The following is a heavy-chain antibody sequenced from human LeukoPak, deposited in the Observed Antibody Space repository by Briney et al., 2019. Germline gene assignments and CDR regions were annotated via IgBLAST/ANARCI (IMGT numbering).Heavy chain of an antibody. Sequence: GGSLRLSCAASGFTFSNYWMSWVRQAPGKGLEWVANIKQDGTEKYYVDSVKGRFTISRDNAKNSLYLQMNSLRADDTALYYCARHNPLWGYWGQGTLVTVSS. D-gene: IGHD1-14*01. V-gene: IGHV3-7*04. CDR2: IKQDGTEK. CDR3: ARHNPLWGY. CDR1: GFTFSNYW. J-gene: IGHJ4*02.